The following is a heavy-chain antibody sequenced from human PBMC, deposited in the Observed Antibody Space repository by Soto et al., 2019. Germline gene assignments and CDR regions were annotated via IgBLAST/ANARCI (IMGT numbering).Heavy chain of an antibody. CDR2: ISAYNGNT. D-gene: IGHD3-10*01. J-gene: IGHJ4*02. V-gene: IGHV1-18*01. CDR1: GYTFTSYG. Sequence: QVQLVQSGAEVKKPGASVKVSCKASGYTFTSYGISWVRQAPGQGLEWMGWISAYNGNTNYAQKLQGRVTMTTDTSTSTAYMELRSLRSDDTAVYYCARDRYYYGSGSYPHFFDYWGQGTLVTVSS. CDR3: ARDRYYYGSGSYPHFFDY.